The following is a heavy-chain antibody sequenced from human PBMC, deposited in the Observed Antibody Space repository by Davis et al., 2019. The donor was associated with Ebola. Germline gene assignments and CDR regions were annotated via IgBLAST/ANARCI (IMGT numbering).Heavy chain of an antibody. CDR1: GYTFTGYY. CDR3: ARAATRLDNWFDP. J-gene: IGHJ5*02. V-gene: IGHV1-2*02. CDR2: INPNSGGT. Sequence: ASVKVSCKASGYTFTGYYMHWVRQAPGQGLEWMGWINPNSGGTNYAQKFQGRVTMTRDTSTSTVYMELSSLRSEDTAVYYCARAATRLDNWFDPWGQGTLVTVSS.